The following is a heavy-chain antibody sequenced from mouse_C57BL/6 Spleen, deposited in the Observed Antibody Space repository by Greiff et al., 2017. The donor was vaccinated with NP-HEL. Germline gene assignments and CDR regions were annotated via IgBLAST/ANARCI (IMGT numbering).Heavy chain of an antibody. V-gene: IGHV14-3*01. J-gene: IGHJ4*01. CDR2: IDPANGNT. CDR1: GFNIKNTY. CDR3: ARSCITTVVADYYAMDY. D-gene: IGHD1-1*01. Sequence: EVQVVESVAELVRPGASVKLSCTASGFNIKNTYMHWVKQRPEQGLEWIGRIDPANGNTKYAPKFQGKATITADTSSNTAYLQLSSLTSEEPAIYYCARSCITTVVADYYAMDYWGQGTSVTVSS.